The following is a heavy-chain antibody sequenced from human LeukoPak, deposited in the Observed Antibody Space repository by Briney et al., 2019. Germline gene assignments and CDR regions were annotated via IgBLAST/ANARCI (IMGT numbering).Heavy chain of an antibody. CDR2: IIPIFGTA. D-gene: IGHD2-2*01. J-gene: IGHJ3*02. V-gene: IGHV1-69*15. Sequence: GASVKVSCKASGGTFSSYAISWVRQAPGQGLEWMGRIIPIFGTANYAQKFQGRVTITADESTSTAYMELSSLRSEDTAVYYCARIGYCSSTSCLGDAFDIWGQGTMVTVSS. CDR1: GGTFSSYA. CDR3: ARIGYCSSTSCLGDAFDI.